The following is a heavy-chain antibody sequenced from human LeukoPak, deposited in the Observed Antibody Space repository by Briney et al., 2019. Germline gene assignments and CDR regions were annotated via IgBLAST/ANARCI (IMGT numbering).Heavy chain of an antibody. CDR1: GFTVSSNY. D-gene: IGHD6-19*01. Sequence: PGGSLTLFCAASGFTVSSNYMSWVRQAPGKGLEWVSVIYGGGSTYYEDSVKGRFTISRDNSKNTLYLQMNSLRAEDTAVYYCARGGSGWYVYFDCWGQGTLVTVSS. CDR2: IYGGGST. V-gene: IGHV3-53*01. J-gene: IGHJ4*02. CDR3: ARGGSGWYVYFDC.